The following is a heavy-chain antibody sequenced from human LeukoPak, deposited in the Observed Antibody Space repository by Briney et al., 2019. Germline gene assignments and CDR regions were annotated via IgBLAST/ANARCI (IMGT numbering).Heavy chain of an antibody. J-gene: IGHJ4*01. D-gene: IGHD6-19*01. CDR1: GFTFSSYS. V-gene: IGHV3-48*04. CDR3: AKGIYSSGWSYFDY. CDR2: ITSSSSI. Sequence: PGGSLRLSCAASGFTFSSYSLNWVRQAPGKGLEWVSYITSSSSIYYADSVKGRFTISRDNAKNSLYLQMNSLRAEDTAVYYCAKGIYSSGWSYFDYWGHGTLVTVSS.